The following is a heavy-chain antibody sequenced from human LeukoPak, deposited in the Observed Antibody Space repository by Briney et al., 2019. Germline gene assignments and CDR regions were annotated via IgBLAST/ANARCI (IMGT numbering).Heavy chain of an antibody. CDR3: ARGDYYGSGSCSFLGYFDY. CDR2: IIPIFGTA. V-gene: IGHV1-69*13. CDR1: GGTFSNYA. D-gene: IGHD3-10*01. Sequence: GASVKVSCKASGGTFSNYAINWVRQAPGQGLEWMGGIIPIFGTANYAQKFQGRVTITADESTSTAYMELSSLRSEDTAVYYCARGDYYGSGSCSFLGYFDYWGQGTLVTVSS. J-gene: IGHJ4*02.